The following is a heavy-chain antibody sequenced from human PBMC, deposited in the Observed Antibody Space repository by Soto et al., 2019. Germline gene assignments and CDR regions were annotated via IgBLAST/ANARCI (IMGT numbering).Heavy chain of an antibody. CDR1: GGSIRSSSYY. Sequence: SETLSLTCTVSGGSIRSSSYYWGWIRQPPGKGLEWIGSIYYSGSTYYNPSLKSRVTISVDTSKNQFSLKLSSVTAADTAVYYCASSGWWYFDYWGQGTLVTVS. CDR3: ASSGWWYFDY. D-gene: IGHD6-19*01. J-gene: IGHJ4*02. CDR2: IYYSGST. V-gene: IGHV4-39*01.